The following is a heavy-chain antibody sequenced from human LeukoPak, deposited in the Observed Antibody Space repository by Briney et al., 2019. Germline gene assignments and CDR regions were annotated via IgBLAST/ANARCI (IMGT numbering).Heavy chain of an antibody. V-gene: IGHV3-9*01. D-gene: IGHD1-1*01. CDR3: AKYAYNWNAPDGFDM. CDR2: ITWGRDNL. Sequence: GGSLRLSCAVSGFIFDDYAMHWVRQAPGKGLEWVSGITWGRDNLAYAASVKGRFTISRDNSESTLFLQMNSLRTDDTSVYFCAKYAYNWNAPDGFDMWGQGTMVIVSS. J-gene: IGHJ3*02. CDR1: GFIFDDYA.